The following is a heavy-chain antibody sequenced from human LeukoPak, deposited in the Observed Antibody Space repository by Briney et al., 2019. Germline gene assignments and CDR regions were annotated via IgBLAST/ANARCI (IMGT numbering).Heavy chain of an antibody. D-gene: IGHD3-10*02. CDR1: GFTVSSNY. J-gene: IGHJ6*04. CDR2: IQYDGSKK. V-gene: IGHV3-30*02. CDR3: AELGITMIGGV. Sequence: PGGSLRLSCAASGFTVSSNYMSWVRQAPGKGLEWVTFIQYDGSKKYYADSVKGRFTTSRDNAKNSLYLQMNSLRAEDTAVYYCAELGITMIGGVWGKGTTVTISS.